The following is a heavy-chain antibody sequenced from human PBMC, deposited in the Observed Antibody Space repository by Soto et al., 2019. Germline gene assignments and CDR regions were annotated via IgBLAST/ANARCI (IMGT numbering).Heavy chain of an antibody. CDR2: ISSTSSYI. V-gene: IGHV3-21*01. J-gene: IGHJ4*02. CDR1: GFTFNLCT. Sequence: DVQLVESGGGLVKPGGSLRLSCTASGFTFNLCTLNWVRQTPGKGLECVSSISSTSSYIYYADSVKGRFAISRDNAEKSLFLQMSDLRAEDTALYYCATEGRSGYRNFDFWGQGTLVTVSS. CDR3: ATEGRSGYRNFDF. D-gene: IGHD3-22*01.